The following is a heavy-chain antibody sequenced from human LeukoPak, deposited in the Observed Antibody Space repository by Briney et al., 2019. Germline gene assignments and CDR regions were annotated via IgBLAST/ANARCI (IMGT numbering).Heavy chain of an antibody. CDR2: ISSGSSYIYSA. V-gene: IGHV3-21*01. Sequence: GGSLRLSCAASGFTFSSYSMNWVRQAPGEGLEWVSSISSGSSYIYSAYYADLVKCRFTISRDSAKNSLYLQMNSLRAEDTAVYYCARGDYGGDSGYVYWGQGTLVTVSS. J-gene: IGHJ4*02. CDR1: GFTFSSYS. D-gene: IGHD4-23*01. CDR3: ARGDYGGDSGYVY.